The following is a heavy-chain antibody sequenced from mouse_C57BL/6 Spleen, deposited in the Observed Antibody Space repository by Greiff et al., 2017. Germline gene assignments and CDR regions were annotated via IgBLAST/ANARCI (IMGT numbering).Heavy chain of an antibody. V-gene: IGHV1-4*01. CDR3: ASGSSYADD. Sequence: VKLMESGAELARPGASVKMSCKASGYTFTSYTMHWVKQRPGQGLEWIGYINPSSGYTKYNQKFKGKAQLTADKSSSTADMQLSSLTSEDSAVYYCASGSSYADDWGQGTTLTVSS. CDR2: INPSSGYT. CDR1: GYTFTSYT. J-gene: IGHJ2*01. D-gene: IGHD1-1*01.